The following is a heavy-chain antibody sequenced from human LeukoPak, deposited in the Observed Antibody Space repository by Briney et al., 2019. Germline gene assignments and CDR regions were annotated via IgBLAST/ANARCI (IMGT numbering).Heavy chain of an antibody. Sequence: GGSLRLSCAASGFTFSSYWMSWVRQAPGKGLEWVANIKQDGSEEYYVDSVKGRFTISRDNAKNSLYLQMNSLRAEDTAVYYCARRTRGSSGGYFDYWGQGTLVTVSS. J-gene: IGHJ4*02. CDR2: IKQDGSEE. CDR3: ARRTRGSSGGYFDY. CDR1: GFTFSSYW. V-gene: IGHV3-7*03. D-gene: IGHD1-26*01.